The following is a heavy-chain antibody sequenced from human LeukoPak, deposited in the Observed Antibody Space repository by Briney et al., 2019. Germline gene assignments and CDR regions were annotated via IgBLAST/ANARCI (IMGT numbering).Heavy chain of an antibody. CDR1: GFTFSSYA. V-gene: IGHV3-23*01. Sequence: PGGSLRLSGAASGFTFSSYAMSRLPQAPGKGLEGVSAISGSGGSTYYADPVKGRFTISRDNSKNTLYLQMNSLRAEDTAVYYCAKGHLLWGLYYFDYWGQGTLVTVSS. J-gene: IGHJ4*02. D-gene: IGHD2-21*01. CDR2: ISGSGGST. CDR3: AKGHLLWGLYYFDY.